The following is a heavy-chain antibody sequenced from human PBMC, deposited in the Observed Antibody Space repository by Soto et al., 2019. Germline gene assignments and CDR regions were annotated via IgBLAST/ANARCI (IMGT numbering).Heavy chain of an antibody. V-gene: IGHV1-69*04. J-gene: IGHJ5*02. Sequence: SVKVSCKASGYTFTGYYMHWVRQAPGQGLEWMGRIIPILGIANYAQKFQGRVTITADKSTSTAYMELSSLRSEDTAVYYCARDTPDPWGQGTLVTVSS. CDR1: GYTFTGYY. CDR3: ARDTPDP. CDR2: IIPILGIA.